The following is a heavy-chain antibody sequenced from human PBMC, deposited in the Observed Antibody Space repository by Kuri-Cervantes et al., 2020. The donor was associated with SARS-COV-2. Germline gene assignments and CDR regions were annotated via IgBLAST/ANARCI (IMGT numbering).Heavy chain of an antibody. D-gene: IGHD5-18*01. CDR2: ISGSGGST. CDR3: TTDEYSYGYFGLGTYDY. J-gene: IGHJ4*02. V-gene: IGHV3-23*01. CDR1: GFTFSSYW. Sequence: GESLKISCAASGFTFSSYWMSWVRQAPGKGLEWVSAISGSGGSTYYADSVKGRFTISRDNSKNTLYLQMNSLRAEDTAVYYCTTDEYSYGYFGLGTYDYWGQGTLVTVSS.